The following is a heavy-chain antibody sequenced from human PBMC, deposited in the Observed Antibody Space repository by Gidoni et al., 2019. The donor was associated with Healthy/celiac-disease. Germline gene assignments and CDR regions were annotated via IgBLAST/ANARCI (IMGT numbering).Heavy chain of an antibody. CDR3: ARLGYCSGGSCRTSAFDI. Sequence: QVQLVQSGAEVKTHGASVKVSCKASGYTFTSYYMHWVRQAPGQGLEWMGIINPSGGSTSYAQKFQGRVTMTRDTSTSTVYMELCSLRSEDTAVYYCARLGYCSGGSCRTSAFDIWGQGTMVTVSS. D-gene: IGHD2-15*01. J-gene: IGHJ3*02. CDR2: INPSGGST. V-gene: IGHV1-46*01. CDR1: GYTFTSYY.